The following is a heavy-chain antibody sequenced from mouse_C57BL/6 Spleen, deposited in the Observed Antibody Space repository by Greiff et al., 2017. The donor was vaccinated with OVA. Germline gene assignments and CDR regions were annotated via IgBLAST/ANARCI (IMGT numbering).Heavy chain of an antibody. J-gene: IGHJ2*01. CDR3: ARGILFDY. CDR2: IYPGSGNT. Sequence: VQLQQSGAELVRPGASVKLSCKASGYTFTDYYINWVKQRPGQGLEWIARIYPGSGNTYYNEKFKGKATLTSEKSSSTAYMQLSSLTSEDSAVYFCARGILFDYWGQGTTLTVSS. V-gene: IGHV1-76*01. CDR1: GYTFTDYY.